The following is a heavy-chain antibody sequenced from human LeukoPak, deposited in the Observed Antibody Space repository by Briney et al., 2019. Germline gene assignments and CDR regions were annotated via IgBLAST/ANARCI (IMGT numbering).Heavy chain of an antibody. V-gene: IGHV3-48*03. CDR3: ARDRSSGWYLDY. CDR1: GFTFISYE. J-gene: IGHJ4*02. D-gene: IGHD6-19*01. CDR2: ISSSGSTI. Sequence: GGSLILSCAASGFTFISYEMNWVRQAPGKGLEWVSYISSSGSTIYYADSVKGRFTISRDNAKNSLYLQMNSLRAEDTAVYYCARDRSSGWYLDYWGQGTLVTVSS.